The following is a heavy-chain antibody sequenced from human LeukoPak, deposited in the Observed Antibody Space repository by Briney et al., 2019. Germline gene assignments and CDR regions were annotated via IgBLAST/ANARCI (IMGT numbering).Heavy chain of an antibody. V-gene: IGHV4-4*02. Sequence: PSETLSLTCIVSGGSISSLNLWSWLRQPPGKGLEWIGEMYLGGTTNFNPSLKSRVTILIDKSKNQLSLQLTSVTAADTAVYYCATLGMTKVTTSGYVEDRWGQGALVTVSS. D-gene: IGHD4-17*01. J-gene: IGHJ5*02. CDR1: GGSISSLNL. CDR2: MYLGGTT. CDR3: ATLGMTKVTTSGYVEDR.